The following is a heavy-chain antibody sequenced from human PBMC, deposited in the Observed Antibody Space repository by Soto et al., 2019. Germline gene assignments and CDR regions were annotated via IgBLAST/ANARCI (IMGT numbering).Heavy chain of an antibody. Sequence: QVQLEESGGGVVQPGRSLRLSCTASGFAFSDYGMHWVRQAPGKGLEWVAIIFYDGSHKYYADSVKGRFTISRDNSRNTVELQMNSLRAEDTATYFCARRRSTVTTPCFYHGMDVWGRGTTVTVSS. J-gene: IGHJ6*02. CDR2: IFYDGSHK. CDR1: GFAFSDYG. V-gene: IGHV3-33*01. CDR3: ARRRSTVTTPCFYHGMDV. D-gene: IGHD4-17*01.